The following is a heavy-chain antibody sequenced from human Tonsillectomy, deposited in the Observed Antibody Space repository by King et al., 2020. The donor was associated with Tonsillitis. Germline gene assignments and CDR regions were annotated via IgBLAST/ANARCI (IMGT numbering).Heavy chain of an antibody. CDR2: ISWNSGSI. CDR3: AKGGNYGGNSLWVYFDY. D-gene: IGHD4-23*01. J-gene: IGHJ4*02. Sequence: VQLVESGGGLVQPGRSLRLSCAASGFTFDDYAMHWVRQAPGKGLEWVSGISWNSGSIGYADSVKGRFTISRDNAKNSLYLQMNSLRAEDTALYYCAKGGNYGGNSLWVYFDYWGQGTLVTVSS. CDR1: GFTFDDYA. V-gene: IGHV3-9*01.